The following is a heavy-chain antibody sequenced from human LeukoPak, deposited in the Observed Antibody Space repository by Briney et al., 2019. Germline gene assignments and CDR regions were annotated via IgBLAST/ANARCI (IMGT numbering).Heavy chain of an antibody. CDR1: GFTFSSYA. Sequence: GGSLRLSCAASGFTFSSYAMHWVRQAPGKGLEWVAVISYDESHKYYADSVKGRFTISRDNSKNTLYLQMNSLRAEDTAIYYCATYRQVLLPFESWGQGTLVTVSS. J-gene: IGHJ4*02. CDR3: ATYRQVLLPFES. CDR2: ISYDESHK. V-gene: IGHV3-30*04. D-gene: IGHD2-8*02.